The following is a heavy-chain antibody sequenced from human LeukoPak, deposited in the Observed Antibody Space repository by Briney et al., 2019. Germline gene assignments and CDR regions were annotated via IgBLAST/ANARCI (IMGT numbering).Heavy chain of an antibody. J-gene: IGHJ3*02. CDR2: IYYSGST. CDR1: GGSIGSYY. D-gene: IGHD6-19*01. V-gene: IGHV4-59*01. Sequence: SETLSLTCTVSGGSIGSYYWSWIRQPPGKGLEWIGYIYYSGSTNYNPSLKSRVTISVDTSKNQFSLKLSSVTAADTAVYYCARRLSDAFDIWGQGTMVTVSS. CDR3: ARRLSDAFDI.